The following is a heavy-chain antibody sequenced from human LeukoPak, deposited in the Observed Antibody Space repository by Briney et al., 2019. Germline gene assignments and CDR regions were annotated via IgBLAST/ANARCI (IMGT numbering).Heavy chain of an antibody. CDR3: ARDHLKAITPQTG. CDR1: GFTFSDYY. D-gene: IGHD5-24*01. V-gene: IGHV3-11*01. Sequence: GGSLRLSCAAPGFTFSDYYMSWIRQAPGKGLEWVSYISSSGSTIYYADSVKGRFTISRDTAKNSLYLQMNSLRAEDTAVYYCARDHLKAITPQTGWGQGTLVTVSS. CDR2: ISSSGSTI. J-gene: IGHJ4*02.